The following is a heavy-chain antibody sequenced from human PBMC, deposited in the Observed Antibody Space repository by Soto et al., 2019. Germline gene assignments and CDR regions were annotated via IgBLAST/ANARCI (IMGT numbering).Heavy chain of an antibody. CDR1: GFSLSTYGVG. D-gene: IGHD3-10*02. V-gene: IGHV2-5*02. Sequence: QITLKESGPPLVKPTQPLTLTCTFSGFSLSTYGVGVGWIRQPPGKALEWLAIIYWDHNKYFSPSLKDRLTISIATSTNQLVLTMTSMDPVDTATYFCAHFVRTFDVWGHGTVVTVSS. J-gene: IGHJ3*01. CDR3: AHFVRTFDV. CDR2: IYWDHNK.